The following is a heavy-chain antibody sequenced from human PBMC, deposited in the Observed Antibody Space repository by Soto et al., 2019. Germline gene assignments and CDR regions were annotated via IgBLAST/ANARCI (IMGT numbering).Heavy chain of an antibody. D-gene: IGHD6-13*01. CDR1: GGSFSGYY. V-gene: IGHV4-34*01. J-gene: IGHJ4*02. CDR3: ARGRVAAAGRYYFDY. CDR2: INHSGST. Sequence: KPSETLSLTCAVYGGSFSGYYWSWIRQPPGKGLEWIGEINHSGSTNYNPSLKSRVTISVDTSKNQFSLKLSSVTAADTAVYYCARGRVAAAGRYYFDYWGQGTLVTVSS.